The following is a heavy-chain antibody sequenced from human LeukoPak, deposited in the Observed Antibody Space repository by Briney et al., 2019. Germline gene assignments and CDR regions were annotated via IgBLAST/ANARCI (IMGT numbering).Heavy chain of an antibody. J-gene: IGHJ4*02. Sequence: PGGSLRLSCVASGFTFSSYAMSWVRQAPGKGLEWVSAISGSGGSTYYADSVKGRFTISRDNSKNTLYLQMNSLRAEDTALYYCAKDPYYYDSSGYYYPDYWGQGTLVTVSS. CDR1: GFTFSSYA. D-gene: IGHD3-22*01. V-gene: IGHV3-23*01. CDR3: AKDPYYYDSSGYYYPDY. CDR2: ISGSGGST.